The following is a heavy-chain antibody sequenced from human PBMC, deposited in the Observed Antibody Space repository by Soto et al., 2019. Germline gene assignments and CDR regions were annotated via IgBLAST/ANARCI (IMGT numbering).Heavy chain of an antibody. D-gene: IGHD3-22*01. J-gene: IGHJ4*02. CDR2: IIPIFGTA. V-gene: IGHV1-69*06. CDR3: ARDTYYYDSSGPTIESIFDY. Sequence: SVKVSCKASGGTFSSYAISWVRQAPGQGLEWMGGIIPIFGTANYAQKFQGRVTITADKSTSTAYMELSSLRSEDTAVYYCARDTYYYDSSGPTIESIFDYWGQGTLVTVSS. CDR1: GGTFSSYA.